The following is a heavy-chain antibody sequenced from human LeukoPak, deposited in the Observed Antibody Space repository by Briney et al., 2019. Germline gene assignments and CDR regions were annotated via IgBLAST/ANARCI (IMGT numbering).Heavy chain of an antibody. CDR2: IYISGST. CDR3: AKGPWGAGGSYYYYYMDV. D-gene: IGHD2-15*01. CDR1: GGSISSYY. Sequence: SETLSLTCTVSGGSISSYYWSWIRQPAGKGLEWIGRIYISGSTNYNPSLKSRVTMSVDTSKNQFSLKLSSVTAADTAVYYCAKGPWGAGGSYYYYYMDVWGKGTTVTISS. V-gene: IGHV4-4*07. J-gene: IGHJ6*03.